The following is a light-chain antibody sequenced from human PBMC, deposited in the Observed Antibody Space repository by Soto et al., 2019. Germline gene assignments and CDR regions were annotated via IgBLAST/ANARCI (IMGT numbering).Light chain of an antibody. Sequence: EMVLTQSPGTLPLSPGERATLSCRASQSVSSSYLDWYQQKPGQAPRPPIYGASSRAVGIPDRFSGIGSGTDFTLTISRLEPEDFAVYYCQQYGSSPWTVGQGTKVDIK. J-gene: IGKJ1*01. CDR3: QQYGSSPWT. V-gene: IGKV3-20*01. CDR2: GAS. CDR1: QSVSSSY.